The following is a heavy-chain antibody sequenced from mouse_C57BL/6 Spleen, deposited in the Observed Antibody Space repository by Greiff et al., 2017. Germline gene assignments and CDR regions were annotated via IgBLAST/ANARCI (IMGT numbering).Heavy chain of an antibody. Sequence: DVQLVESGGGLVKPGGSLTLSCAASGFTFSDYGMHWVRQAPVKGLEWVAYISSGSSTIYYADTVKGRFTISRDNAKNTLFLQMTSLRSEDTAMYYCPRGEGIIRFYAMDYWGQGTSVTVSS. V-gene: IGHV5-17*01. CDR3: PRGEGIIRFYAMDY. D-gene: IGHD1-1*01. CDR1: GFTFSDYG. CDR2: ISSGSSTI. J-gene: IGHJ4*01.